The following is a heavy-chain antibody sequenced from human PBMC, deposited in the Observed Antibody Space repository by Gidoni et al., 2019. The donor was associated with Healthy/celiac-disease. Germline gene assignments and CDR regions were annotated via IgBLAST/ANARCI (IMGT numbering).Heavy chain of an antibody. CDR2: IYYSGST. J-gene: IGHJ4*02. CDR1: GGSISSGGYY. V-gene: IGHV4-31*03. Sequence: QVQLQESGPGLVKPSQTLSLTCTVSGGSISSGGYYWSWVRQHPGKGLEWIGYIYYSGSTYYNPSLKSRVTISVDTSKNQFSLKLSSVTAADTAVYYCARALPYGSGSYHPDFDYWGQGTLVTVSS. CDR3: ARALPYGSGSYHPDFDY. D-gene: IGHD3-10*01.